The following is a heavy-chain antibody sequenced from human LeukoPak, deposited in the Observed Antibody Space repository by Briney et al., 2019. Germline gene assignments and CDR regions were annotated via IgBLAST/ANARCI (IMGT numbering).Heavy chain of an antibody. CDR2: INHSGST. CDR1: GGSISSSSYY. J-gene: IGHJ4*02. D-gene: IGHD3-10*01. CDR3: ARGTGYSTMVRGVILPDY. V-gene: IGHV4-39*07. Sequence: PSETLSLTCTVSGGSISSSSYYWGWIRQPPGKGLEWIGEINHSGSTNYNPSLKSRVTISVDTSKNQFSLKLSSVTAADTAVYYCARGTGYSTMVRGVILPDYWGQGTLVTVSS.